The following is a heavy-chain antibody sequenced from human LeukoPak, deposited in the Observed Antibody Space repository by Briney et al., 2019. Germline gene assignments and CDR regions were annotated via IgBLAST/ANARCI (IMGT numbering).Heavy chain of an antibody. J-gene: IGHJ4*02. CDR3: ARVSSGSSSDHLGY. CDR2: ISSSGSTI. Sequence: GGSLRLSCAASGFTFSSYEMNWVRQAPGKGLEWVSYISSSGSTIYYADSVKGRFTISRDNAKNSLYLQMNSLGAEDTAVYYCARVSSGSSSDHLGYWGQGTLVTVSS. D-gene: IGHD6-6*01. CDR1: GFTFSSYE. V-gene: IGHV3-48*03.